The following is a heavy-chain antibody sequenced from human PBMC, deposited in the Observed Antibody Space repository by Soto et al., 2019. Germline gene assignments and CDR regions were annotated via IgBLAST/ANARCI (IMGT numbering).Heavy chain of an antibody. CDR3: AKDRKGSSGWYDLDY. D-gene: IGHD6-19*01. CDR2: ISWSSGTI. CDR1: GFTFDDYA. Sequence: EVQLVESGGGLVQPGRSLRLSCAASGFTFDDYAMQWVRQAPGKGVEWVSGISWSSGTIGYADSVKGRFTVSRDNAKNSLYLQMNSLRPEDTALYYCAKDRKGSSGWYDLDYWGQGTLVTVSS. J-gene: IGHJ4*02. V-gene: IGHV3-9*01.